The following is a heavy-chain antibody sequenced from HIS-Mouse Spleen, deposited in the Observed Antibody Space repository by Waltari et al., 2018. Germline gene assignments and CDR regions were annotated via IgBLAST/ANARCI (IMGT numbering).Heavy chain of an antibody. V-gene: IGHV3-9*01. D-gene: IGHD1-26*01. CDR1: GFTFDDYA. J-gene: IGHJ4*02. Sequence: EVQLVESGGGLVQPGRSLRLSCAASGFTFDDYAMHGVRQAPGKGLEWVSGISWNSGSIGYADSVKGRFTISRDNAKNSLYLQMNSLRAEDTALYYCAKGSGSYYDYWGQGTLVTVSS. CDR2: ISWNSGSI. CDR3: AKGSGSYYDY.